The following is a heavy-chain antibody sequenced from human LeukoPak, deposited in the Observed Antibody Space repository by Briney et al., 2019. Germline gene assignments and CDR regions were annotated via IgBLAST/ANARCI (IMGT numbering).Heavy chain of an antibody. J-gene: IGHJ4*02. CDR3: ARYYYGSGSYRIFDY. V-gene: IGHV4-39*01. D-gene: IGHD3-10*01. CDR2: IHYSGTT. CDR1: GGSISCSSYY. Sequence: SETLSLTCTVSGGSISCSSYYWGWIRQPPGKGLESIGSIHYSGTTYHNPSLESRVTISVDTSKNQFSLKLSSVTAADTAVYYCARYYYGSGSYRIFDYWGQGTLVTVSS.